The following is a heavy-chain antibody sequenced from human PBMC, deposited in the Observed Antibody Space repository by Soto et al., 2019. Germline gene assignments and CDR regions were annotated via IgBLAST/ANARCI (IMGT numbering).Heavy chain of an antibody. V-gene: IGHV4-59*01. CDR2: INYSGST. J-gene: IGHJ4*01. D-gene: IGHD4-4*01. Sequence: QQRRGKGSEWIGYINYSGSTNYNPSLKSRVTISVDTSKNQFSLKLSSVTAADTAVYYCATAGDYNTDVFDFWGHGILVTVSS. CDR3: ATAGDYNTDVFDF.